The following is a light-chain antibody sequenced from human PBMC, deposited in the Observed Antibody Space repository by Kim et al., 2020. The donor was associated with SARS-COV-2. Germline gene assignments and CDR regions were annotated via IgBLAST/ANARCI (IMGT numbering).Light chain of an antibody. Sequence: ASVWGRVTITCRARQGICCSFASFLPIPGKAPKLLIYNASPFRSRVPSRFSGSGSVTYFTLSISSLQPEDFATYYCQQFKNYPHTFGGGTKVEIK. CDR2: NAS. CDR3: QQFKNYPHT. CDR1: QGICCS. V-gene: IGKV1D-13*01. J-gene: IGKJ4*01.